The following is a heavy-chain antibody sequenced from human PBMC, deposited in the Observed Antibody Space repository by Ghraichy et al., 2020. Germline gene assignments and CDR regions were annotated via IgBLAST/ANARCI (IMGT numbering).Heavy chain of an antibody. CDR2: IWSDGNKK. V-gene: IGHV3-33*01. CDR3: ARDRRGSTTSHYVDY. J-gene: IGHJ4*01. Sequence: GGSLRLSCAASGFSFSSYGMQWVRQAPGKGLEWVSIIWSDGNKKYYADSVKGRFTISRDNSENTLFLQMNTLRAEDTATYYCARDRRGSTTSHYVDYWGQGTLVTVSS. D-gene: IGHD1-1*01. CDR1: GFSFSSYG.